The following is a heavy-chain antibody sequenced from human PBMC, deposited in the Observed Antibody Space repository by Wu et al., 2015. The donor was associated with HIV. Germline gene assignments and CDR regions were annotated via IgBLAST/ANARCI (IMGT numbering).Heavy chain of an antibody. Sequence: QVQLVQSGAEVKKPGASVKVSCKTSGYTFTDYYIHWVRQAPGQGLECMGWINPNSGGTNYAQNFQGRVTMTRDTSISTAYMELTRLRSDDTAMYYCARDPNIVAPPSAISSDFWGQGTLVTVSS. CDR2: INPNSGGT. V-gene: IGHV1-2*02. CDR3: ARDPNIVAPPSAISSDF. D-gene: IGHD2-2*01. J-gene: IGHJ4*02. CDR1: GYTFTDYY.